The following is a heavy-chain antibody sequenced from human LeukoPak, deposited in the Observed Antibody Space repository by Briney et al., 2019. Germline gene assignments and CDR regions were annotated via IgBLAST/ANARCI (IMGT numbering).Heavy chain of an antibody. D-gene: IGHD2-2*01. J-gene: IGHJ3*02. CDR2: IYYSGST. V-gene: IGHV4-59*08. CDR3: ARWDVVVPAARPDAFDI. CDR1: GGSISSYY. Sequence: SETLSLTCTVSGGSISSYYWSWIRQPPGKGLEWIGYIYYSGSTNHNPSLKSRVTISVDTSKNQFSLKLSSVTAADTAVYYCARWDVVVPAARPDAFDIWGQGTMVTVSS.